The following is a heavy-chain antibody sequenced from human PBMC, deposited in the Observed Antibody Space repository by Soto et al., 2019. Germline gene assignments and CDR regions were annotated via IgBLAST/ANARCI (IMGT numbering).Heavy chain of an antibody. J-gene: IGHJ6*02. V-gene: IGHV3-15*01. D-gene: IGHD1-1*01. CDR1: GFTFSNAW. CDR2: IKSKTDGGTT. CDR3: TTGRVRTTGPNYYYYGMDV. Sequence: GGSLRLSCAASGFTFSNAWMSWVRQAPGKGLEWVGRIKSKTDGGTTDYAAPVKGRFTISRDDSKNTLYLQMNSLKTEDTAVYYCTTGRVRTTGPNYYYYGMDVWGQGTTVTVS.